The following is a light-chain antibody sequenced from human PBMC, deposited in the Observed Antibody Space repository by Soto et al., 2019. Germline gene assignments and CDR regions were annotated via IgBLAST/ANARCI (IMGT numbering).Light chain of an antibody. CDR1: SSNIGACYD. Sequence: QSVLTQPPSVSGAPGQRVTLSCTGSSSNIGACYDVHWYQQLPGTAPKLLIYDNSNRPSGVPDRFSGSKSGTSASLAITGLQAEDEADYYCQSYDSSLSGAVFGGGTQLTVL. CDR3: QSYDSSLSGAV. V-gene: IGLV1-40*01. J-gene: IGLJ7*01. CDR2: DNS.